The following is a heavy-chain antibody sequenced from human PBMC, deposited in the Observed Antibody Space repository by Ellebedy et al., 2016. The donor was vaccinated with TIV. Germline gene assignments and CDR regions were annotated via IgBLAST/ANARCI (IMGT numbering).Heavy chain of an antibody. V-gene: IGHV3-11*04. Sequence: GGSLRLSCAASGFTFSDYYMSWIRQAPGKGPEWVSYISSSGSTIYYADSVRGRFTISRDKAKKSVYLQMNSLTVEDTAIYYCARDAMLWIFDSWGQGTLVTVSS. CDR2: ISSSGSTI. D-gene: IGHD2-2*01. CDR3: ARDAMLWIFDS. J-gene: IGHJ4*02. CDR1: GFTFSDYY.